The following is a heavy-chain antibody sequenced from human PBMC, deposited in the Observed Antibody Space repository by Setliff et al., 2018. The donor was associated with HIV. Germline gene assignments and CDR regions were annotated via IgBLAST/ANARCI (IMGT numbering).Heavy chain of an antibody. Sequence: PSETLSLTCTVSGASTSSHYWSWIRQPPGKGLEWIGFINYIGTTNYNPSLKSRVTISLDTSKNQFSLRLNSVTAADSAVYYCARTTVTTGWFDPWGQGTLVTVSS. D-gene: IGHD4-4*01. J-gene: IGHJ5*02. CDR2: INYIGTT. V-gene: IGHV4-59*11. CDR3: ARTTVTTGWFDP. CDR1: GASTSSHY.